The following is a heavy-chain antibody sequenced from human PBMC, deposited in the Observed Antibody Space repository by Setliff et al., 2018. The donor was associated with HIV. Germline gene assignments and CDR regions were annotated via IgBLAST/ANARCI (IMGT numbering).Heavy chain of an antibody. D-gene: IGHD2-2*01. CDR1: GGSISSYY. V-gene: IGHV4-59*12. CDR2: LYNSGST. J-gene: IGHJ2*01. CDR3: ARDQRLPGVQPPYWYFDL. Sequence: SETLSLTCSVSGGSISSYYWSWIRQPPGKGLEWIGCLYNSGSTNYNPSLKSRVTISVDASKNQFSLEMRSLTAADTAIYYCARDQRLPGVQPPYWYFDLWGRGTLVTVSS.